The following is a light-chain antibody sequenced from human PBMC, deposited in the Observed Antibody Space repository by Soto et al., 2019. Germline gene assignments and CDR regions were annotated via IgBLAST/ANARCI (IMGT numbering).Light chain of an antibody. CDR3: YSYAGENLYV. V-gene: IGLV2-23*01. CDR2: EGT. Sequence: QSALTQPASVSASTGQSNTIPCTRTSSDVGSYNLVSWFQQHPGKVPKLLIYEGTKRPSGLSDRFSGSKSGTTASLTTSGLQAEDEAHYYCYSYAGENLYVFGTGTKVTVL. J-gene: IGLJ1*01. CDR1: SSDVGSYNL.